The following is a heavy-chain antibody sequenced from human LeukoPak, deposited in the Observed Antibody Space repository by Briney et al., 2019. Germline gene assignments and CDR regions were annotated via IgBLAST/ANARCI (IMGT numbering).Heavy chain of an antibody. CDR2: IIPIFGTA. CDR3: ARLPYYDILTGYSNYSDY. J-gene: IGHJ4*02. D-gene: IGHD3-9*01. Sequence: SVKVSCKASGGTFSSYAISWVRQAPGQGLEWMGGIIPIFGTANYAQKFQGRVTITADESTSTAYMELSSLRSEDTAVYYCARLPYYDILTGYSNYSDYWGQGTLVTVSS. V-gene: IGHV1-69*13. CDR1: GGTFSSYA.